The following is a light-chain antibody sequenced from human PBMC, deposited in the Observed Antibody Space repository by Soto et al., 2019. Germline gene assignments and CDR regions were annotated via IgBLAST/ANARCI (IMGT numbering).Light chain of an antibody. CDR2: DAS. CDR1: QSIGLA. J-gene: IGKJ5*01. CDR3: QHFGGTTFT. V-gene: IGKV3-11*01. Sequence: EIMLTQSPATLSLSPGERATLSCRASQSIGLAIAWYQHKPGQAPRLLIFDASQRATGIPARFRGSGSGTDFTLTISRLEPGDFAVYYCQHFGGTTFTFGQGTRLEI.